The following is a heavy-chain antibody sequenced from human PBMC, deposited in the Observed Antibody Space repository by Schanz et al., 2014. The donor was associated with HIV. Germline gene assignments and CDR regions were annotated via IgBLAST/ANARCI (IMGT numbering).Heavy chain of an antibody. CDR1: GYIFTSNG. V-gene: IGHV1-8*02. D-gene: IGHD3-22*01. CDR2: VNPKSGNT. Sequence: QVQLVQSEAEVKRPGSSVKVSCKASGYIFTSNGISWVRQATGQGLEWMGWVNPKSGNTGYAQKFQGRVTMTRNTSISTAYMELSSLTSEDTAVYYCARGRRDVSMIILYWFDPWGQGTLVTVSS. CDR3: ARGRRDVSMIILYWFDP. J-gene: IGHJ5*02.